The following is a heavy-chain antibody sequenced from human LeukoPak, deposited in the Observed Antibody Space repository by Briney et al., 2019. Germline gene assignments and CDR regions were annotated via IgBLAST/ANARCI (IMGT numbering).Heavy chain of an antibody. CDR2: INPSGGRT. CDR3: ARDQRYYDSSGHLDY. CDR1: GYTFTVYY. D-gene: IGHD3-22*01. Sequence: ASVTVSFKASGYTFTVYYMHWVRQAPGQGLEWMGIINPSGGRTSYAQKFQGRVTMTRDTSTSTVYMELSSLRSEDTAVYYCARDQRYYDSSGHLDYWGQGTLVTVSS. J-gene: IGHJ4*02. V-gene: IGHV1-46*01.